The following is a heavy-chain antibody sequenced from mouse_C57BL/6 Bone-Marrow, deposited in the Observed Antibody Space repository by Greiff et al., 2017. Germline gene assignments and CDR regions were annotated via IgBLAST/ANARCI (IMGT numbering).Heavy chain of an antibody. V-gene: IGHV10-3*01. CDR1: GFTFNTYS. J-gene: IGHJ3*01. CDR2: IRSESSNSAT. D-gene: IGHD2-3*01. Sequence: EVQRVESGGGLVQPKGSLKLSCAASGFTFNTYSMHWVRQAPGKGLEWVARIRSESSNSATYYADSVKDRLTISSENSQSMLHLQMNNLKTEDTAMYYCVRDLYAGYPAWFAYWGQGTLVTVSA. CDR3: VRDLYAGYPAWFAY.